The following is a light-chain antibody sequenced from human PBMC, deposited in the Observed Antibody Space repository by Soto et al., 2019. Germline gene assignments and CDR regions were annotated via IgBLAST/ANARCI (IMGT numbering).Light chain of an antibody. J-gene: IGLJ1*01. V-gene: IGLV2-23*03. CDR1: SSDVGSYNF. Sequence: QSVLTQPASVSGSPGQSITISCTGTSSDVGSYNFVSWYRQHPGEVPKLIIYEGNKRPSGISNRFSGSKSGNTASLRISGLQAEDEADYYCCSYVGFSSFVFGTGTKLTVL. CDR2: EGN. CDR3: CSYVGFSSFV.